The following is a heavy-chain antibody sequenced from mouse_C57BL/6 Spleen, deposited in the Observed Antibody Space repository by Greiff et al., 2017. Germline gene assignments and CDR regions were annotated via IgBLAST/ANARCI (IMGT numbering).Heavy chain of an antibody. D-gene: IGHD4-1*01. V-gene: IGHV3-6*01. CDR3: ARVDWDDYAMDY. CDR2: ISYDGSN. CDR1: GYSITSGYY. J-gene: IGHJ4*01. Sequence: EVQLVESGPGLVKPSQSLSLTCSVTGYSITSGYYWNWIRQFPGNKLEWMGYISYDGSNNYNPSRKNRISITRDTSTNQFFLKLNSVTTEDTATYYCARVDWDDYAMDYWGQGTSVTVSS.